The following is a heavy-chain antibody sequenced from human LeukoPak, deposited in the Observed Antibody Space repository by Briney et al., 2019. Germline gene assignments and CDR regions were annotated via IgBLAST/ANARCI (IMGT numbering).Heavy chain of an antibody. J-gene: IGHJ4*02. CDR3: AKRNGVTMMSN. CDR1: GFTFSSYG. D-gene: IGHD3-22*01. CDR2: ISYDGSNK. V-gene: IGHV3-30*18. Sequence: GGSLRLSCAASGFTFSSYGMHWVRQAPGKGLEWVAVISYDGSNKYYADSVKGRFTISRDNSKNTLYPQMNSLRAEDTAVYYCAKRNGVTMMSNWGQGTLVTVSS.